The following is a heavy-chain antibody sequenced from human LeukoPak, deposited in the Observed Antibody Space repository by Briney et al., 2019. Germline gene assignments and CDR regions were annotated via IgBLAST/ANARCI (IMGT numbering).Heavy chain of an antibody. CDR1: GFTFSSYW. J-gene: IGHJ4*02. V-gene: IGHV3-7*03. D-gene: IGHD4-17*01. CDR2: INQDGSQK. CDR3: ARDWFDGDYARFDY. Sequence: GGSLRLSCAVSGFTFSSYWMSWFRQAPGKGLEWVANINQDGSQKFSVDSVKGRFTISRDNAKNSLSLQMNSLRVEDTAVHYCARDWFDGDYARFDYWGQGTLVTVSS.